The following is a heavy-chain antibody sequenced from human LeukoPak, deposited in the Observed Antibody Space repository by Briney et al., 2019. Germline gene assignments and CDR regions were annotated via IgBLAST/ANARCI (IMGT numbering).Heavy chain of an antibody. CDR1: GYSFTSYW. Sequence: GESLKISCKGSGYSFTSYWIGLVRQMPGKGLEWMGIIYPGDSDTRYSPSFQGQVTISADKSISTAYLQWSSLKASDTAMYYCARHEFFKLPYGYLGSYGMDVWGQGTTVTVSS. D-gene: IGHD5-18*01. CDR3: ARHEFFKLPYGYLGSYGMDV. CDR2: IYPGDSDT. J-gene: IGHJ6*02. V-gene: IGHV5-51*01.